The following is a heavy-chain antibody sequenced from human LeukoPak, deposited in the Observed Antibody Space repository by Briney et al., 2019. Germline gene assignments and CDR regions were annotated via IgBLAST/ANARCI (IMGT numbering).Heavy chain of an antibody. J-gene: IGHJ4*02. Sequence: PGGSLRLSCAASGFTFSHYAMSWVRQAPGKGLEWVSAISGNGVNTYYADSVKGRFTISRDNSKNTLYLQVNSLTFEDTAVYYCAEKRPYGGRDYWGQGTLVTVSS. CDR1: GFTFSHYA. V-gene: IGHV3-23*01. CDR2: ISGNGVNT. D-gene: IGHD4-23*01. CDR3: AEKRPYGGRDY.